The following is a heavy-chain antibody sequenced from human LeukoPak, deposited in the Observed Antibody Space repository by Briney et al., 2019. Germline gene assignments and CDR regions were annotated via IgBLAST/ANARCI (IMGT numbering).Heavy chain of an antibody. J-gene: IGHJ5*02. CDR1: GGSISRGSYS. V-gene: IGHV4-61*02. CDR3: ARASILKRLDP. Sequence: SQTLSLTCTVSGGSISRGSYSWTWIRQPAGKGLEWIGRIDTSGSTNYNSSLKSRVTISVDTSKNQFSLKLSSVTAAYTAVYYCARASILKRLDPWGQGTLVTVSS. D-gene: IGHD3-9*01. CDR2: IDTSGST.